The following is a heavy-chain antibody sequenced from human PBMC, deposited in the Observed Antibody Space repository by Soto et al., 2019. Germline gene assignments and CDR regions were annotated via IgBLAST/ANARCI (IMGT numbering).Heavy chain of an antibody. J-gene: IGHJ4*02. CDR2: ISYDGSNK. V-gene: IGHV3-30*18. D-gene: IGHD1-26*01. CDR3: AKAGMLSGSRLQTWDFDY. Sequence: QVQLVESGGGVVQPRRSLRLSCAASGFTFSSYGMHWVRQAPGKGLVWVAVISYDGSNKYYADSVKGRFTISRDNSKNALYLHMNCLRAEDTAVYYWAKAGMLSGSRLQTWDFDYWGQGTLVTVSS. CDR1: GFTFSSYG.